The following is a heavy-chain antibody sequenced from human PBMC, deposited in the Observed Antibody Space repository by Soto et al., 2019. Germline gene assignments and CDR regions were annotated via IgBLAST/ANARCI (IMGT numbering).Heavy chain of an antibody. Sequence: GGSLRLSCAASGFTFSSYSMNWVRQAPGKGLEWVSSISSSSSYIYYADTVKGRFTISRDNAKNLLYLQMNSLRAEDTAVYYFARVLSDDYGDYDQYYFDYWGQGTLVTVSS. V-gene: IGHV3-21*01. CDR3: ARVLSDDYGDYDQYYFDY. CDR2: ISSSSSYI. D-gene: IGHD4-17*01. CDR1: GFTFSSYS. J-gene: IGHJ4*02.